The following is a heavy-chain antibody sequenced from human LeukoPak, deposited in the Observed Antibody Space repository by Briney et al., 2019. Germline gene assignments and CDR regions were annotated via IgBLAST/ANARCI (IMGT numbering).Heavy chain of an antibody. CDR2: IYTSGST. CDR3: ARSRSVWGSYIRDY. CDR1: GGSISSGSYY. D-gene: IGHD3-16*01. V-gene: IGHV4-61*02. Sequence: SQTLSLTCTVSGGSISSGSYYWSWIRQPAGKGLEWIGRIYTSGSTNYNPSLKSRVTISVDTSMNQFSLKLSSVTAADTAVYYCARSRSVWGSYIRDYWGQGTLVTVSS. J-gene: IGHJ4*02.